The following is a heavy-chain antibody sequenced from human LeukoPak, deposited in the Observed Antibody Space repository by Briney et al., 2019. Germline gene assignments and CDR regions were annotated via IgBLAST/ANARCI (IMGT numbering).Heavy chain of an antibody. D-gene: IGHD7-27*01. V-gene: IGHV1-69*01. CDR2: IIPIFGTA. CDR1: GGTFSSYA. CDR3: ARDQRGIPGEPFYYYYYMDV. Sequence: SVKVSCKASGGTFSSYAISWVRQAPGQGLEWMGGIIPIFGTANYAQKFQGRVTITADESTSTAYMELSSLRYEDTAVYYCARDQRGIPGEPFYYYYYMDVWGKGTTVTVSS. J-gene: IGHJ6*03.